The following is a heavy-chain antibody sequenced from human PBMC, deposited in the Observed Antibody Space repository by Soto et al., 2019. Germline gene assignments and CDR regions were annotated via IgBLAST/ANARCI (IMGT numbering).Heavy chain of an antibody. Sequence: SVKVSCKASGGTFSSYAISWVRQAPGQGLEWMGGIIPIFGTANYAQKFQGRVTITADESTSTAYMELSSLRSEDTAVYYCARDLSPVASIAARRYYYGMDVWGQGTTVTVSS. J-gene: IGHJ6*02. D-gene: IGHD6-6*01. CDR2: IIPIFGTA. CDR1: GGTFSSYA. CDR3: ARDLSPVASIAARRYYYGMDV. V-gene: IGHV1-69*13.